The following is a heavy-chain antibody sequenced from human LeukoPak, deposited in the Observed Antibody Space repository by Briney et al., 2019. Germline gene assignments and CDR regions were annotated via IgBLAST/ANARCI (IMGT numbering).Heavy chain of an antibody. CDR1: GFTFSSYE. CDR2: ISGSGFAI. CDR3: AAINIAQLPIRVY. V-gene: IGHV3-48*03. J-gene: IGHJ4*02. Sequence: GGPLRLSCVASGFTFSSYEMTWVRQAPGKGLEWISYISGSGFAIYYADSVKGRFTISRDNSKNTLYLQMNSLRVEDTAVYYCAAINIAQLPIRVYWGQGTLVTVSS. D-gene: IGHD5-24*01.